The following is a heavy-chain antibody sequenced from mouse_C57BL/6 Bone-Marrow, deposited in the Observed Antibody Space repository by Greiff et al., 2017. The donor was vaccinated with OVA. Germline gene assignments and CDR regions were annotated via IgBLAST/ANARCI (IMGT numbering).Heavy chain of an antibody. Sequence: VQLVESGAELARPGASVKLSCKASGYTFTSYGISWVKQRTGQGLEWIGEIYPRSGNTYYNEKFKGKATLTADKSSSTAYMELRSLTSEDSAVYFCARGGDYDEGYYAMDYWGQGTSVTVSS. J-gene: IGHJ4*01. D-gene: IGHD2-4*01. CDR1: GYTFTSYG. V-gene: IGHV1-81*01. CDR3: ARGGDYDEGYYAMDY. CDR2: IYPRSGNT.